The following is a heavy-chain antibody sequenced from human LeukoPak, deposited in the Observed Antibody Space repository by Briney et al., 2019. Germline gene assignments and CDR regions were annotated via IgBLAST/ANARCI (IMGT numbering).Heavy chain of an antibody. J-gene: IGHJ6*03. V-gene: IGHV1-46*01. CDR3: ASSYGGNTNYYYYYYMDV. CDR2: INPSGGST. Sequence: GASVKVSCKASGYTFTSYYMHWVRQAPGQGLEWMGIINPSGGSTSYAQKFQGRVTMTRDTSTSTVYMELSSLRSEDTAVYYCASSYGGNTNYYYYYYMDVWGKGTTVTVSS. D-gene: IGHD4-23*01. CDR1: GYTFTSYY.